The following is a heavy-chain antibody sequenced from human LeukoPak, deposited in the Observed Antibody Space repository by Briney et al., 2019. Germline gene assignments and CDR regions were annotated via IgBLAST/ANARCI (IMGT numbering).Heavy chain of an antibody. V-gene: IGHV1-3*01. CDR1: GYTFTSYA. CDR3: ARGSGSYYIDY. CDR2: INAGIGNT. J-gene: IGHJ4*02. Sequence: ASVKVSCKASGYTFTSYAMHWVRQAPGQRLEWMGWINAGIGNTKYSQKFQGRVTITRDTSASTAYMELSSLRSEDTAVYYCARGSGSYYIDYWGQGTLVTVSS. D-gene: IGHD1-26*01.